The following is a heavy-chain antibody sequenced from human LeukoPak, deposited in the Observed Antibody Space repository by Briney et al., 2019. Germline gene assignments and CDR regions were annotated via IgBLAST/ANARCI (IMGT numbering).Heavy chain of an antibody. CDR1: GFTFSSYS. Sequence: GVSLRLSCAASGFTFSSYSMNWVRQAPGKGLEWVSSISSSSSYIYYADSVKGRFTISRDNAKNSLYLQMNSLRAEDTAVYYCARGGSVWSDFWSNPLPPYGWFDPWGQGTLVTVSS. CDR2: ISSSSSYI. CDR3: ARGGSVWSDFWSNPLPPYGWFDP. D-gene: IGHD3-3*01. J-gene: IGHJ5*02. V-gene: IGHV3-21*01.